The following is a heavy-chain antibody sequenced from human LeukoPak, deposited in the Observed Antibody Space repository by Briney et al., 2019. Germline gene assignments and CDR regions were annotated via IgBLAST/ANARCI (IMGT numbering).Heavy chain of an antibody. CDR1: GDSVSSKSAA. CDR3: ARELRVGSGRQWLP. CDR2: TYYRSKWYN. V-gene: IGHV6-1*01. D-gene: IGHD6-19*01. J-gene: IGHJ5*02. Sequence: SQTLSLTCAISGDSVSSKSAAWNWIRQSPSRGLEWLGRTYYRSKWYNEYAVSVKGRININPDTSKNQISLQLNSVTPEDTAVYYCARELRVGSGRQWLPWGQGTLVTVSS.